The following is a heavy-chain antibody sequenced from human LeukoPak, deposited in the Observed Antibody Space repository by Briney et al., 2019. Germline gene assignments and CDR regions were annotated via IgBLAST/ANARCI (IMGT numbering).Heavy chain of an antibody. CDR2: IYYSGST. D-gene: IGHD3-3*01. CDR1: GGSISSSSYY. CDR3: ARSDYDFWSGTMNWFDP. Sequence: SETLSLTCTVSGGSISSSSYYWGWIRQPPGKGLEWIGSIYYSGSTYYNPSLKSRVTISVDTSKNQFSLKLSSVTAADTAVYYCARSDYDFWSGTMNWFDPWGQGTLVTVSS. V-gene: IGHV4-39*01. J-gene: IGHJ5*02.